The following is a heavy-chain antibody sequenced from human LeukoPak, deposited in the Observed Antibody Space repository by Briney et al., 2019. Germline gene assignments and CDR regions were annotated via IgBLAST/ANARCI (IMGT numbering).Heavy chain of an antibody. J-gene: IGHJ5*01. CDR1: GFTFTNNW. V-gene: IGHV3-7*05. D-gene: IGHD3-3*01. CDR3: VREAGWSHDS. Sequence: PGGSLGLSCAASGFTFTNNWMSWVRQAPGKGLEWVATIKADGSAKYYVDSVKGRFTISRDNAKNSLHLQMNSLRAEDTAVYYCVREAGWSHDSWGQGTLVAVS. CDR2: IKADGSAK.